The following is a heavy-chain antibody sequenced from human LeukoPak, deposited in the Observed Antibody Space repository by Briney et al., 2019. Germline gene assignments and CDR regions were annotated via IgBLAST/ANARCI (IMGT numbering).Heavy chain of an antibody. J-gene: IGHJ4*02. V-gene: IGHV3-48*01. CDR2: ISGSSTV. D-gene: IGHD4-17*01. Sequence: GGSLRLSCAASGFIFSTYSMNWVRQAPGKGLEWVSYISGSSTVYYADSVKGRFTISRDNAENSLYLQMNSLGAEDTAVYYCARGGDDYGDFKFDYWGQGTLVTVSS. CDR3: ARGGDDYGDFKFDY. CDR1: GFIFSTYS.